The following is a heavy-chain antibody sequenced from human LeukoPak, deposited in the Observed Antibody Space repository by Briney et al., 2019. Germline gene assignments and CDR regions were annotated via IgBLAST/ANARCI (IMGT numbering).Heavy chain of an antibody. CDR3: ARDRPITMVRGVIAPFDY. CDR2: IYYSGST. CDR1: GGSISSSSYY. V-gene: IGHV4-39*07. D-gene: IGHD3-10*01. Sequence: SETLSLTCTVSGGSISSSSYYWGWIRQPPGKGLEWSGSIYYSGSTYYNPSLKSRVAISVDTSKNQFSLKLSSVTAADTAVYYCARDRPITMVRGVIAPFDYWGQGTLVTVSS. J-gene: IGHJ4*02.